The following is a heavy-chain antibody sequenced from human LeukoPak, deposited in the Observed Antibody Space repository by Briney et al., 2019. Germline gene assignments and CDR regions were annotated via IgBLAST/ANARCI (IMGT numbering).Heavy chain of an antibody. D-gene: IGHD2-15*01. V-gene: IGHV3-53*01. CDR1: GFTVSSNY. CDR3: AREGVEGYCSGGSCPRFDAFDI. J-gene: IGHJ3*02. CDR2: IYSGGST. Sequence: GGSLRLSCAASGFTVSSNYMSWVRQAPGKGLEWVSVIYSGGSTYNADSVKGRFTISRDNSKNTLYLQMNSLRAEDTAVYYCAREGVEGYCSGGSCPRFDAFDIWGQGTMVTVSS.